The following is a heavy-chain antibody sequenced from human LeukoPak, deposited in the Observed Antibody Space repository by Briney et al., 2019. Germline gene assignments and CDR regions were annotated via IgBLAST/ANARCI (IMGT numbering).Heavy chain of an antibody. J-gene: IGHJ5*02. CDR1: GYTFTSYG. CDR2: ISAHNGNT. D-gene: IGHD2-2*01. V-gene: IGHV1-18*01. CDR3: AREGDTCGSNNCYSWFDP. Sequence: ASVKVSCKASGYTFTSYGISWVRQAPGLGLEWMGWISAHNGNTKYAQNLQGRVTLTTDRSTNTAYMELRSLTSDDTAVYYCAREGDTCGSNNCYSWFDPWGQGTLVTVSS.